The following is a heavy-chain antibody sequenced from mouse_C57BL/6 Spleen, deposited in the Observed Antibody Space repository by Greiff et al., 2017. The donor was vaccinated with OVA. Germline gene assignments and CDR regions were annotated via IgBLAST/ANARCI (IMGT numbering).Heavy chain of an antibody. J-gene: IGHJ2*01. V-gene: IGHV1-5*01. D-gene: IGHD1-1*01. CDR3: TSALYYYGSSGDY. CDR2: IYPGNSDT. CDR1: GYTFTSYW. Sequence: VQLKQSGTVLARPGASVKMSCKTSGYTFTSYWMHWVKQRPGQGLEWIGAIYPGNSDTSYNQKFKGKAKLTAVTSASTAYMELSSLTNEDSAVYYCTSALYYYGSSGDYWGQGTTLTVSS.